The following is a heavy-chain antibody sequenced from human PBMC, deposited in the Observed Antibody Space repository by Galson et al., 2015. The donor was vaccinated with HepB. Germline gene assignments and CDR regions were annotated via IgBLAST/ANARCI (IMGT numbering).Heavy chain of an antibody. CDR3: ARGYYDFWNDGYWYFDL. J-gene: IGHJ2*01. V-gene: IGHV3-74*01. D-gene: IGHD3-3*01. CDR2: INSGGIGT. Sequence: SLRLSCAASGFTFSSYWMYWVRQAPGKGLVWVSRINSGGIGTNYADAMKGRFTISRDNAKNTLYLQMNSLRADDTAAYYCARGYYDFWNDGYWYFDLWGRGTLVTVSS. CDR1: GFTFSSYW.